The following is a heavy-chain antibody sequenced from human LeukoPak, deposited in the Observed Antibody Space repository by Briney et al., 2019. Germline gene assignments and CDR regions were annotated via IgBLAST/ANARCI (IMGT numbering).Heavy chain of an antibody. J-gene: IGHJ4*02. CDR3: ARGGLGSDY. Sequence: SETLSLTCAVYGVSFSGYYWSWIRQPPGKGLEWIGEINHSGSTNYNPSLKSRVTISVDTSKNQFSLKLSSVTAADTAVYYCARGGLGSDYWGQGTLVTVSS. V-gene: IGHV4-34*01. D-gene: IGHD1-26*01. CDR1: GVSFSGYY. CDR2: INHSGST.